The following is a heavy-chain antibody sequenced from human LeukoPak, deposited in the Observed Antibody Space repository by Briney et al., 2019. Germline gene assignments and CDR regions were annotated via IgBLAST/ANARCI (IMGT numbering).Heavy chain of an antibody. CDR3: ARGLPEFDWLLNYYYYMDV. J-gene: IGHJ6*03. V-gene: IGHV4-34*01. Sequence: SETLSLTCAVYGGSFSGYYWSWIRQPPGKGLEWIGEINHSGSTNYNPSLKSRVTISVDTSKNQFSLKLSSVTAANTAVYYCARGLPEFDWLLNYYYYMDVWGKGTTVTVSS. D-gene: IGHD3-9*01. CDR1: GGSFSGYY. CDR2: INHSGST.